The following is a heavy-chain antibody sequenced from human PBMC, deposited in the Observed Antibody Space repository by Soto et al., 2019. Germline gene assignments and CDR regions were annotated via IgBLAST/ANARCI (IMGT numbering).Heavy chain of an antibody. J-gene: IGHJ4*02. V-gene: IGHV1-3*01. Sequence: ASVKVSCKASGFTFVMYAIHWVRQAPGQGLEWMAWINAGNGHTTYSQKFQGRVTITRDTSARTVYMELRSLRFEDTATYYCARAGWFAEGYFDFWGQGTTVTVSS. CDR3: ARAGWFAEGYFDF. CDR2: INAGNGHT. D-gene: IGHD3-10*01. CDR1: GFTFVMYA.